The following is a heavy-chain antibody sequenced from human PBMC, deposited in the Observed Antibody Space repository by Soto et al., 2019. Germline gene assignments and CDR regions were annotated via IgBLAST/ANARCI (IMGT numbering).Heavy chain of an antibody. CDR2: ISNSGGGT. D-gene: IGHD3-22*01. Sequence: PGGSLRLSCVSSGFTFGSYAMSLVRQATVKGLEWVSGISNSGGGTYYADSVKGRFTISRDNSKNTLYLQMNSLRAEDTALYYCAKDRRYYDNIGHCFGYRGQGAVVTVSS. CDR1: GFTFGSYA. CDR3: AKDRRYYDNIGHCFGY. J-gene: IGHJ4*02. V-gene: IGHV3-23*01.